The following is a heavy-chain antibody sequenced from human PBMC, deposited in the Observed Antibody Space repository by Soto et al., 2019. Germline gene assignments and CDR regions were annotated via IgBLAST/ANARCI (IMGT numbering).Heavy chain of an antibody. D-gene: IGHD3-22*01. J-gene: IGHJ6*02. Sequence: SETLSLTCTVSGGSISSTSYYWGWIRQPPGKGLEWIGSIYYSGSTYYNPSLKSRVTISVDTSKNQFSLKLSSVTAADTAVYYCARLDKRADYYYFGMDVWGQGTTVTVSS. CDR3: ARLDKRADYYYFGMDV. CDR2: IYYSGST. CDR1: GGSISSTSYY. V-gene: IGHV4-39*01.